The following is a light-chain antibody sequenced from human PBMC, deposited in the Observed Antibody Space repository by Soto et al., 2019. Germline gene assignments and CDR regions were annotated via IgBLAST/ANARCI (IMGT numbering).Light chain of an antibody. CDR2: DAS. CDR1: QTISSW. J-gene: IGKJ5*01. CDR3: QQYSNYPYT. Sequence: DIQMTQSPSTLSGSVGYRVTITCRASQTISSWLAWYQQKPEKAPKLLIYDASSLESGVPSRFSGSGSGTEFTLTITSLQPDDFATYYCQQYSNYPYTFGQGTRLEIK. V-gene: IGKV1-5*01.